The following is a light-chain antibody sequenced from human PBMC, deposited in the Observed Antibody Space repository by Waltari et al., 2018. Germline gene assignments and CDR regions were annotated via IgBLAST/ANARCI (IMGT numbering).Light chain of an antibody. CDR3: AAWDDSLGGLV. V-gene: IGLV1-47*01. CDR2: NNK. J-gene: IGLJ2*01. Sequence: QSVLTQPPSASGTPGQRVSIPCSGSSSNLGGNQVYGYLQVPGTAPKLLIYNNKERPSGVSDRFSGSKSGTSASLAISGLRSEDEADYYCAAWDDSLGGLVFGGGTKVTVL. CDR1: SSNLGGNQ.